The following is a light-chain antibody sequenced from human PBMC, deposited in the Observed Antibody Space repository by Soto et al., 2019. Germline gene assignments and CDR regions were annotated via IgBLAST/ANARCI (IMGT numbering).Light chain of an antibody. J-gene: IGKJ1*01. CDR1: QGVGSW. Sequence: DIQMTQSPSSVSASVGDRVTITCRASQGVGSWLAWYQQKPGKAPKLLIYTASTLQSGVPSRFRGSGPGTDFTLTISSLQPEDVATYYCQKYNSAPLTFGQGTKVDIK. CDR3: QKYNSAPLT. CDR2: TAS. V-gene: IGKV1D-12*01.